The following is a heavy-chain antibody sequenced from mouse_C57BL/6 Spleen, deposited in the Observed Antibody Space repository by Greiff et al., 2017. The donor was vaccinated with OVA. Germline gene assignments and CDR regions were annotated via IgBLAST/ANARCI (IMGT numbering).Heavy chain of an antibody. J-gene: IGHJ3*01. CDR1: GFTFSDYY. Sequence: EVKLQESGGGLVQPGGSLKLSCAASGFTFSDYYMYWVRQTPEKRLEWVAYISNGGGSTYYPDTVKGRFTISRDNAKNTLYLQMCRLKSEDTAMYYCALLSGAYWGQGTLVTVSA. CDR3: ALLSGAY. D-gene: IGHD1-1*02. V-gene: IGHV5-12*01. CDR2: ISNGGGST.